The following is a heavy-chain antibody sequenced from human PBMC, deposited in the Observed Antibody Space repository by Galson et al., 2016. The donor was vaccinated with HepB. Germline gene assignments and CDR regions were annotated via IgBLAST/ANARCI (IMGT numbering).Heavy chain of an antibody. Sequence: QSGAEVKEPGESLKISCKGSGYSFTRYWIGWVRQMPGKGLEWMGIIYPGDSDTTCNPSFQGQVTISADKSISTAFLQWGSLKASDTAMYFCARQEYRTAAFDHWGQGTLVTVSS. D-gene: IGHD2/OR15-2a*01. CDR3: ARQEYRTAAFDH. J-gene: IGHJ4*02. V-gene: IGHV5-51*01. CDR2: IYPGDSDT. CDR1: GYSFTRYW.